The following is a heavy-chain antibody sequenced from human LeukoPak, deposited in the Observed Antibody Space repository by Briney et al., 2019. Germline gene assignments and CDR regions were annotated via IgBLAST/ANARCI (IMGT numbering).Heavy chain of an antibody. Sequence: ASVKVSCKASGYTFTGYYMHWVRQAPGQGLEWMGWINPNSGGTNYAQRFQGRVTMTRDTSISTAFMDLSRLRSDDTAVYYCARVKTMIVVVRLFDYWGQGTQVTVSS. V-gene: IGHV1-2*02. CDR3: ARVKTMIVVVRLFDY. CDR2: INPNSGGT. CDR1: GYTFTGYY. D-gene: IGHD3-22*01. J-gene: IGHJ4*02.